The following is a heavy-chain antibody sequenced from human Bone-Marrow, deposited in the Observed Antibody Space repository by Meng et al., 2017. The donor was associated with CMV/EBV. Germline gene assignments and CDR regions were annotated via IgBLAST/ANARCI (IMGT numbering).Heavy chain of an antibody. J-gene: IGHJ4*02. CDR2: INPSGGST. CDR1: GYTFTSSY. D-gene: IGHD3-3*01. Sequence: QVQLVQSGAEVNKPGASVKVSCKASGYTFTSSYMHWVRQAPGQGLEWMGIINPSGGSTSYAQKFQGRVTMTRDTSTSTVYMELSSLRSEDTAVYYCARPGQYYDFWSGYYDYWGQGTLVTVSS. CDR3: ARPGQYYDFWSGYYDY. V-gene: IGHV1-46*01.